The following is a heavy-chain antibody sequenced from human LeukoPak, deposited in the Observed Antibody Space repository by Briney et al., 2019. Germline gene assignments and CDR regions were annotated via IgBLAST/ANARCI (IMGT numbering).Heavy chain of an antibody. CDR1: GFTFSNAW. D-gene: IGHD3-22*01. J-gene: IGHJ3*01. CDR3: STEYYDDGGYNGRSL. CDR2: LKAKIDGGTT. Sequence: GGSLRLSCAACGFTFSNAWMNWVRQAPGKGLEWVGRLKAKIDGGTTDYAAPVKGRFTISRDDSKNILYLQMNSLKAEDTAVYYCSTEYYDDGGYNGRSLWGRGTMVTVSS. V-gene: IGHV3-15*01.